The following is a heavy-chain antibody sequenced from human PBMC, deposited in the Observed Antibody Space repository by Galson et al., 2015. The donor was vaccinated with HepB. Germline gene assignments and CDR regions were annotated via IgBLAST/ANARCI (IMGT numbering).Heavy chain of an antibody. V-gene: IGHV4-61*01. CDR2: IYYSGST. Sequence: TLSLTCTVSGGSISSGSYYWSWIRQPPGKGLEWIGYIYYSGSTNYNPSLKSRVTISVDTSKNQFSLKLSSVTAADTAVYYCARGYSSSWLYWGQGTLVTVSS. CDR3: ARGYSSSWLY. J-gene: IGHJ4*02. CDR1: GGSISSGSYY. D-gene: IGHD6-13*01.